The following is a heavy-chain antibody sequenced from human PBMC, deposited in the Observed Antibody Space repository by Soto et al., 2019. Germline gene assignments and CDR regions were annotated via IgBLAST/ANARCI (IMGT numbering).Heavy chain of an antibody. Sequence: VASVKVSCKASGYTFTTYGISWVRRAPRQGLEWMGWISAYSGNTNYAQNHQGRVTMTTDTSTSTAYMELRSLRSDDTAVYYCARFHASGSYPYDYWGQGTLVTVSS. J-gene: IGHJ4*02. D-gene: IGHD3-10*01. CDR2: ISAYSGNT. CDR1: GYTFTTYG. V-gene: IGHV1-18*01. CDR3: ARFHASGSYPYDY.